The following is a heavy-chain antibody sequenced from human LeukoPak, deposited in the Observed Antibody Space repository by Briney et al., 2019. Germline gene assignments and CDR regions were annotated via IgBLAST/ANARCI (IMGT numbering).Heavy chain of an antibody. CDR2: ISFDGSNK. V-gene: IGHV3-30*18. CDR3: AKDRQGYVWGSYRAPFDY. D-gene: IGHD3-16*02. CDR1: GFTFSTYA. J-gene: IGHJ4*02. Sequence: PGRSLRLSCAASGFTFSTYAIHWVRQAPGKGLEWVAVISFDGSNKYYADSVKGRFTISRDNSKNTLYLQMNSLRAEDTAVYYCAKDRQGYVWGSYRAPFDYWGQGTLVTVSS.